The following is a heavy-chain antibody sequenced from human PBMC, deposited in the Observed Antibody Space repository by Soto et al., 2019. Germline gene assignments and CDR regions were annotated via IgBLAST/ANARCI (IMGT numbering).Heavy chain of an antibody. J-gene: IGHJ3*02. CDR2: IDTYGSAT. CDR3: ARVLKSSGWDNDVFDI. CDR1: GFSFSSYW. D-gene: IGHD6-19*01. Sequence: PGGSLRLSCAASGFSFSSYWVHWVRQAPGKGLVWVSRIDTYGSATKYADSVKGRFTISRDNAKDTMSLQMNSLRAEDTAVYYCARVLKSSGWDNDVFDIWGQGTMVTVSS. V-gene: IGHV3-74*03.